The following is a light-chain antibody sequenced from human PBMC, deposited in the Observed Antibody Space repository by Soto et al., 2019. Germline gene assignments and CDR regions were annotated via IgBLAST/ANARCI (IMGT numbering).Light chain of an antibody. CDR1: QGISSY. CDR2: AAS. J-gene: IGKJ4*01. CDR3: KQLNSYPFLT. Sequence: DIQLTQSPSFLSASVGDRVTITCRASQGISSYLVWYQQKPGKAPKLLIYAASTLQSGVPSGFSGSGSGTESYLTISSLQPEDFATYSCKQLNSYPFLTFGGGTKVEIK. V-gene: IGKV1-9*01.